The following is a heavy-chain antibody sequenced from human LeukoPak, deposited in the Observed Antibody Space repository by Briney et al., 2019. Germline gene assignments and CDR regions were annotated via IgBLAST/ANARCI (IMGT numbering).Heavy chain of an antibody. Sequence: ASVKVSSKASGGTFSSYAISWVRQAPGQGLEWMGRIIPILGIANYAQKFQGRVTITADKSTSTAYMELSSLRSEDTAVYYCTSRNYDSSGYYPRYYFDYWGQGTLVTVSS. CDR1: GGTFSSYA. V-gene: IGHV1-69*04. D-gene: IGHD3-22*01. CDR2: IIPILGIA. CDR3: TSRNYDSSGYYPRYYFDY. J-gene: IGHJ4*02.